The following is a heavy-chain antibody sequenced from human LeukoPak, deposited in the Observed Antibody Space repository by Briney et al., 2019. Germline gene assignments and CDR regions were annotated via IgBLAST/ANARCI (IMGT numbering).Heavy chain of an antibody. Sequence: GGSLRLSCAASGFNFSSYGMHWVRQAPGKGLEWVAFIRYDGSNKYYADSVEGRFTISRDNSKNTLYLQMNSLRAEDTAVYYCANGGPYYDFWSGYYTKNAFDIWGQGTMVTVSS. CDR1: GFNFSSYG. J-gene: IGHJ3*02. D-gene: IGHD3-3*01. CDR3: ANGGPYYDFWSGYYTKNAFDI. CDR2: IRYDGSNK. V-gene: IGHV3-30*02.